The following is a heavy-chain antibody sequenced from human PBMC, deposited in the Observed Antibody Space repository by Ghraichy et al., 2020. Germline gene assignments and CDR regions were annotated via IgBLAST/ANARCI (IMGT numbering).Heavy chain of an antibody. CDR3: ARDWGYYYYYGMDV. CDR2: ISSSSSYI. V-gene: IGHV3-21*01. CDR1: GFTFSSYS. D-gene: IGHD3-16*01. J-gene: IGHJ6*02. Sequence: LSLTCAPSGFTFSSYSMNWVRQAPGKGLEWVSSISSSSSYIYYADSVKGRFTISRDNAKNSLYLQMNSLRAEDTAVYYCARDWGYYYYYGMDVWGQGTTVTFSS.